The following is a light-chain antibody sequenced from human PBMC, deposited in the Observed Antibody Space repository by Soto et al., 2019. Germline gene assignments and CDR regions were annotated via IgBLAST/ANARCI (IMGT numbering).Light chain of an antibody. Sequence: EVVMTQSPATLSVSPGERATLSCRASQSVTSNYLAWYQQKTGQAPRILIYGISTRATGVPDRFSGSGSGTDLNLTISRLEPEDFAVYYCQQYTDWPLTFGQGTKVDIK. V-gene: IGKV3-20*01. CDR3: QQYTDWPLT. J-gene: IGKJ1*01. CDR1: QSVTSNY. CDR2: GIS.